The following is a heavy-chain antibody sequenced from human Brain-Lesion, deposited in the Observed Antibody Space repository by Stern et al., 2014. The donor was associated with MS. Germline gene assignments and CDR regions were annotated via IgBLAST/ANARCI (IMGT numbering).Heavy chain of an antibody. CDR2: INPNTGGP. Sequence: VQLEESGAEVKKPGASVKVSCKTSGYIFTGYYIHWVRQAPGQGLEWMAWINPNTGGPKYAQKFQGRVTMSRDTSISTAYVELSSLTSDDTAVYYCARDQRGITIFGVVTDYYYLGMDVWGQGNTVTVSS. V-gene: IGHV1-2*02. D-gene: IGHD3-3*01. J-gene: IGHJ6*02. CDR3: ARDQRGITIFGVVTDYYYLGMDV. CDR1: GYIFTGYY.